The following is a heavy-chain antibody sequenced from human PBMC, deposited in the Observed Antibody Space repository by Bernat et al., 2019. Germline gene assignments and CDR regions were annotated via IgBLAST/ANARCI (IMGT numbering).Heavy chain of an antibody. J-gene: IGHJ4*02. Sequence: QVQLVQSGAEVKKPGASVKVSCKASGYTFTSYGISWVRQAPGQGLEWMGWISAYNGNTNYAQKLQGRVTMTTDTSTSTAYMELRSLRSDDTAVYYCARDSLVESIAARPYLFDYWGQGTLVTVSS. D-gene: IGHD6-6*01. CDR1: GYTFTSYG. CDR2: ISAYNGNT. CDR3: ARDSLVESIAARPYLFDY. V-gene: IGHV1-18*04.